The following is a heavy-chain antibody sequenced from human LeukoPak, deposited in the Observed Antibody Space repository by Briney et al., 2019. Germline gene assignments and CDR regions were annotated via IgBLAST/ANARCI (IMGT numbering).Heavy chain of an antibody. CDR3: ARDALRNRHWGAWFDP. D-gene: IGHD7-27*01. CDR2: INPNSGGT. J-gene: IGHJ5*02. Sequence: ASVKVSCKASGYTFNGYYMQWVRQAPGQGLEWMGWINPNSGGTNYAQKFQGRVTTTRDTSISTAYMELSRLRSDDTAVYYCARDALRNRHWGAWFDPWGQGTLVTVSS. V-gene: IGHV1-2*02. CDR1: GYTFNGYY.